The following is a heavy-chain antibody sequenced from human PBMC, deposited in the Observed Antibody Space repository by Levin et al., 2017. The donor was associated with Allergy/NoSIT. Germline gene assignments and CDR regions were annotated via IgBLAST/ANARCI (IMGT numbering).Heavy chain of an antibody. V-gene: IGHV3-15*01. J-gene: IGHJ4*02. CDR3: ATDDVWGLIKNAFEY. CDR2: IRSKTDGGTT. CDR1: GFTFTNAW. Sequence: KPGGSLRLSCAASGFTFTNAWMNWVRQAPGKGLEWVARIRSKTDGGTTEYAAPVKGRFTTSRDDSMNTVYLEMNSLKTEDTAVYYCATDDVWGLIKNAFEYWGQGTLVTVSS. D-gene: IGHD3-10*02.